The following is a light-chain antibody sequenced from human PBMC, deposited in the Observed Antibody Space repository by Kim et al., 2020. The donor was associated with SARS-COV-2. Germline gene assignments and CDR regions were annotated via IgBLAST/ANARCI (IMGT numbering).Light chain of an antibody. CDR1: QTITGSC. Sequence: TPGERAPRACWARQTITGSCLAWYQQKPAKPPSLLIYRTSRRAEGIPDRFSASGFGTDFTLTVSRLEPEDFAVYYCQQCGSSLTFGGGTKVDIK. J-gene: IGKJ4*01. CDR2: RTS. V-gene: IGKV3-20*01. CDR3: QQCGSSLT.